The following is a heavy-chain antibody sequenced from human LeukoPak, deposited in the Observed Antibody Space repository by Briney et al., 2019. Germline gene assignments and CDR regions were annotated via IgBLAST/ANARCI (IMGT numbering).Heavy chain of an antibody. CDR2: INPKSGAT. J-gene: IGHJ4*02. CDR1: GYTFTAYY. D-gene: IGHD3-10*01. CDR3: VRGPRANTYYYGSGSYYVD. Sequence: ASVTVSCMASGYTFTAYYIHWLRQAPGQGLEWMAGINPKSGATTFAQNFQGRVTLTSDTSVSTVYMELSSLRSDDTAVYYCVRGPRANTYYYGSGSYYVDWGQGTLVTVSS. V-gene: IGHV1-2*02.